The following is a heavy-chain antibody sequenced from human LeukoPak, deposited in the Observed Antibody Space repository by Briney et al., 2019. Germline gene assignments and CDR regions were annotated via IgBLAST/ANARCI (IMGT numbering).Heavy chain of an antibody. D-gene: IGHD4-17*01. CDR2: ISSSSSYI. V-gene: IGHV3-21*01. J-gene: IGHJ4*02. CDR1: GFTFSSYS. CDR3: ASAHGDYRYYFDY. Sequence: PGGSLRLSCAASGFTFSSYSMNWVRQAPGKGLEWVSSISSSSSYIYYADSVKGRFTISRDNAKNSLYLQMNSLRAEDTAVYYCASAHGDYRYYFDYWGQGTLVTVSS.